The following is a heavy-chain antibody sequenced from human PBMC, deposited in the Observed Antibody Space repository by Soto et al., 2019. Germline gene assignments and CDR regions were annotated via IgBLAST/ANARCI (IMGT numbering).Heavy chain of an antibody. V-gene: IGHV3-7*01. J-gene: IGHJ5*02. D-gene: IGHD3-3*01. Sequence: EVQLVESGGGLVQPGGSLRLSCAASGFTFSSYWMSWVRQAPGKGLEWVANIKQDGREKYYVDSVKGRFTISRDNAKNALYLQMNSLRAEDTAVYYCARDRAYDFWSGYPQGAEIANWFDPWGQGTLVTVSS. CDR3: ARDRAYDFWSGYPQGAEIANWFDP. CDR1: GFTFSSYW. CDR2: IKQDGREK.